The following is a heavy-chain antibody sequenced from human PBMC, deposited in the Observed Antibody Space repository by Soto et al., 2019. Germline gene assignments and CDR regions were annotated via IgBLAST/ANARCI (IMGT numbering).Heavy chain of an antibody. J-gene: IGHJ4*02. CDR2: VYRTGST. V-gene: IGHV4-4*02. CDR1: GGSISTSNW. D-gene: IGHD6-13*01. CDR3: ARARATIAAAAIFDC. Sequence: QVQLQESGPGLVKPSGTLSLTCAVSGGSISTSNWWSWVRQPPGKGLEWIGEVYRTGSTNYNPSLESRLTISVDKSKTQFSPKLTSVTAADTAVYYCARARATIAAAAIFDCWGQGTLVTVSS.